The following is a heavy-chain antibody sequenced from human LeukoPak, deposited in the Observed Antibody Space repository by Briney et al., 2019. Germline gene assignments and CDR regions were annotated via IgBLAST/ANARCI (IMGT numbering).Heavy chain of an antibody. Sequence: SVTVSCKASGGTFSSYAISWVRQAPGQGLEWMGGIIPIFGTANYAQKFQGRVTITADESTSTAYMELSSLRSEDTAVYYCARRGPYSSGWSDSYYFDYWGQGTLVTVSS. D-gene: IGHD6-19*01. CDR2: IIPIFGTA. CDR3: ARRGPYSSGWSDSYYFDY. J-gene: IGHJ4*02. V-gene: IGHV1-69*13. CDR1: GGTFSSYA.